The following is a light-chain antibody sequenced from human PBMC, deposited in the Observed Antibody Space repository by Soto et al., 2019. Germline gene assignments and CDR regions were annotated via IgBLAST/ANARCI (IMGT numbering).Light chain of an antibody. J-gene: IGLJ1*01. CDR1: SSDVGGYNY. CDR3: NSFTGSTTFV. V-gene: IGLV2-14*01. Sequence: QAVVTQPASVSGSPGQSITISCTGTSSDVGGYNYVSWYQQHPGKAPKLMMYEVSNRPSGVSNRFSGSKSGNTASLTISGLQTEDEADYYCNSFTGSTTFVFGTGTKLTVL. CDR2: EVS.